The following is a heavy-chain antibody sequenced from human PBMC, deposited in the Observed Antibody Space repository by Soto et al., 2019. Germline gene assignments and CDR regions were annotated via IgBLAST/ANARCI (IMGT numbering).Heavy chain of an antibody. Sequence: QVQLVQSGAEVKKPGSSVKVSCKASGGTFSSYAISWVRQAPGQGLEWMGGIIPIFGTANYAQKFQGRVTITADESTSTAYMELSSLRSEDTAVYYCAREGLAAAGTVYYYYGMDVWGQGTTVTVSS. CDR2: IIPIFGTA. CDR1: GGTFSSYA. V-gene: IGHV1-69*01. J-gene: IGHJ6*02. CDR3: AREGLAAAGTVYYYYGMDV. D-gene: IGHD6-13*01.